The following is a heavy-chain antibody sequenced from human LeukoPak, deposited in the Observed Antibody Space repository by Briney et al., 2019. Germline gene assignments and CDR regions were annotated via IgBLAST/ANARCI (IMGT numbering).Heavy chain of an antibody. Sequence: QPGGSLRLSCAASGFTFSSYAMSWVRQAPGKGLEWGSAISGSGGSTYYADSVKGRFTISRDNSKNTLYLPMNSLRAEDTAVYYCATPFPNVGLGYAFDIWGQGTMVTVSS. CDR1: GFTFSSYA. CDR2: ISGSGGST. CDR3: ATPFPNVGLGYAFDI. J-gene: IGHJ3*02. V-gene: IGHV3-23*01. D-gene: IGHD5-18*01.